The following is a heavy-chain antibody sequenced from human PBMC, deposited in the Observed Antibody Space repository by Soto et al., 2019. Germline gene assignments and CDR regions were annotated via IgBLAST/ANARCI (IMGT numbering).Heavy chain of an antibody. V-gene: IGHV3-23*01. CDR3: AKVPQWVLRYHDWFFDY. CDR2: ISGSGDIT. CDR1: GFSFSNSA. Sequence: EVQLLESGGGLVQPGGSLRLSCAVSGFSFSNSAMTWVRQAPGKGLEGGSGISGSGDITYNTDSVKGRFAISRDTSKNVVYLQMRSLRAEDTAVYYCAKVPQWVLRYHDWFFDYWGQGTLVTVSS. J-gene: IGHJ4*02. D-gene: IGHD3-9*01.